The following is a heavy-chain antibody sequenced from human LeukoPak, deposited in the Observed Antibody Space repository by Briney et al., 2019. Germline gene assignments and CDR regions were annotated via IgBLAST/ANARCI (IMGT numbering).Heavy chain of an antibody. V-gene: IGHV3-48*02. J-gene: IGHJ4*02. D-gene: IGHD3-22*01. CDR1: GFTLSTYN. Sequence: GGSLRLSCAASGFTLSTYNMNWVRQAPGKGLEWVSYISSTSSTIYYADSVRGRFTISRDNAENSLYLQMNSLRDEDTAVYYCARAFEDTLIVVGGWGQGTLVTVSS. CDR3: ARAFEDTLIVVGG. CDR2: ISSTSSTI.